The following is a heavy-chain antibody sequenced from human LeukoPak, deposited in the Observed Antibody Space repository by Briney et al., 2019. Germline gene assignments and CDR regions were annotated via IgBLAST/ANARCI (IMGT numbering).Heavy chain of an antibody. D-gene: IGHD5-18*01. CDR2: ISYDGSSK. V-gene: IGHV3-30*04. J-gene: IGHJ3*02. Sequence: GGSLRLSCAASGFTFSSYEMNWVRQAPGKGLEWVAVISYDGSSKYYADSVKGRFTISRDNSKNTLYLQMNSLRAEDTAVYYCARARSSYGYGDAFDIWGQGPMVTVSS. CDR3: ARARSSYGYGDAFDI. CDR1: GFTFSSYE.